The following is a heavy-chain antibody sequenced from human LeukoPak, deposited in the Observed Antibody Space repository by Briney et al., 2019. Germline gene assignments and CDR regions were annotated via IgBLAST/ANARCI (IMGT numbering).Heavy chain of an antibody. CDR1: GITIRNYG. J-gene: IGHJ4*02. V-gene: IGHV3-23*05. CDR2: INNSGTRT. Sequence: GGSLRLSCAASGITIRNYGMTWVRQAPGRGLQWVSSINNSGTRTFYEDSVRGRFTISRDDSKNTLYLQMNSLRAEDTAVYYCARGSVGATKHFDYWGQGTLVTVSS. CDR3: ARGSVGATKHFDY. D-gene: IGHD1-26*01.